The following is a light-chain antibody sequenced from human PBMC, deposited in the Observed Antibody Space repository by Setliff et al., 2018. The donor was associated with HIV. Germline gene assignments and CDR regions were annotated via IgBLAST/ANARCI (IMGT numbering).Light chain of an antibody. CDR3: VVWDDSLNGWV. CDR1: SSNIGRNA. Sequence: QSVLTQPPSASGTPGQRVTISCSGSSSNIGRNAVNWYQQLPGTAPTLLIYSNNQRPSGGPDRFSGSKSGTSASLAISGLQSEDEADYYCVVWDDSLNGWVFGGATKVTVL. V-gene: IGLV1-44*01. CDR2: SNN. J-gene: IGLJ2*01.